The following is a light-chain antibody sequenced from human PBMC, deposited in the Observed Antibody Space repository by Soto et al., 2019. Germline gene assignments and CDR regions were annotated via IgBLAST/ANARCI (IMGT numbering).Light chain of an antibody. CDR3: QQYDDWLRLT. Sequence: EIVMTQSPATLSVSPGERATLSCRASQSVNIYLAWYQQKPGQAPRLLIFGASYRATGIPARFSGSGSGTEFNLTISSLPSEYFAVYFCQQYDDWLRLTFGGGTKVEIK. J-gene: IGKJ4*01. CDR1: QSVNIY. CDR2: GAS. V-gene: IGKV3D-15*01.